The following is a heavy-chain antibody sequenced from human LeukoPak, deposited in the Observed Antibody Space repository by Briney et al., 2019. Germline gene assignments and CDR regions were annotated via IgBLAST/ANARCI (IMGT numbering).Heavy chain of an antibody. J-gene: IGHJ4*02. V-gene: IGHV1-2*02. Sequence: ALVKVSCKASGYTFTDYYIHWVRQAPGQGLEWMAWINPNSGGTYYAQNFHDRITLTRDTSISTAYMELSRLRSDDTAIYYCARANAPYCSSTSCLFDYWGQGTLVTVSS. CDR3: ARANAPYCSSTSCLFDY. CDR2: INPNSGGT. CDR1: GYTFTDYY. D-gene: IGHD2-2*01.